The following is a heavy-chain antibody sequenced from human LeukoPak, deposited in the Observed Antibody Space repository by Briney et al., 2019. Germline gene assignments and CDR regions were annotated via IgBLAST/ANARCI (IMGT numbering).Heavy chain of an antibody. CDR3: AREGGDPRWLDP. V-gene: IGHV4-4*07. CDR1: GGSISSYY. J-gene: IGHJ5*02. CDR2: INTSGST. Sequence: SGTLSLTCTVSGGSISSYYWTWIRQSAGKGLEWIGRINTSGSTNYNPSLRSRVTMSVNTSKNQFSLNLTSVTAADTAVYSCAREGGDPRWLDPWGQGTLVTVSS. D-gene: IGHD6-25*01.